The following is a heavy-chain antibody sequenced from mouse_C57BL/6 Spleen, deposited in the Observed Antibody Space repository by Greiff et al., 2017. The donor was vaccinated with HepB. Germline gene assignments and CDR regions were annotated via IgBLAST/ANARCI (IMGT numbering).Heavy chain of an antibody. CDR1: GYTFTNYW. CDR2: IYPGGGYT. V-gene: IGHV1-63*01. J-gene: IGHJ2*01. CDR3: ARFGDGGPDY. Sequence: QVHVKQSGAELVRPGTSVKMSCKASGYTFTNYWIGWAKQRPGHGLEWIGDIYPGGGYTNYNEKFKGKATLTADKSSSTAYMQFSSLTSEDSAIYYCARFGDGGPDYWGQGTTLTVSS.